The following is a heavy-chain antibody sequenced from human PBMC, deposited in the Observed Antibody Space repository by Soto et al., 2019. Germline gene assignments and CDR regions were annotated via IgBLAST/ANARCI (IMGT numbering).Heavy chain of an antibody. J-gene: IGHJ4*02. D-gene: IGHD1-26*01. CDR1: GGTFSSYS. CDR2: IIPIFGTA. CDR3: ARDGGRHSGGIDY. Sequence: QVQLVQSGAEVKKPGSSVTVSCKATGGTFSSYSINWVRQAPGQGLEWMGEIIPIFGTANYAQKFQGRVTITADESTSTASMELSSLRSEDTAVYYCARDGGRHSGGIDYWCQGTLVTVSS. V-gene: IGHV1-69*01.